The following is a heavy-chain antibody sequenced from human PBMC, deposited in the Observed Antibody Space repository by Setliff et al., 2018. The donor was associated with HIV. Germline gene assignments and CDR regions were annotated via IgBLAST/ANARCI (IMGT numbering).Heavy chain of an antibody. CDR3: ARNRVPSSL. J-gene: IGHJ4*02. Sequence: PSETLSLTCTVSGGSMSSYYWSWIRQPPGKGLEWIVSIYYTGSTDYNPSLMSRVTISLDTPKNQFSLKLNSVIAADTAVYYCARNRVPSSLWGQGTLVTVSS. CDR2: IYYTGST. CDR1: GGSMSSYY. V-gene: IGHV4-59*01. D-gene: IGHD3-10*01.